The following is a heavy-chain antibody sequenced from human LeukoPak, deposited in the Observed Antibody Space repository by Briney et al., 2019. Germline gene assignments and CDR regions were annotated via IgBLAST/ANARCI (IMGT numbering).Heavy chain of an antibody. Sequence: GGSLRLSCAASGFTLSSYGMHWVRQAPGKGLEWVAVIGYDGSNKYYDSVKGRFTISRDNSKNTLYLQMNSLRADDTAVYCCAKDVEHFRSGGVVGYYFDYWGQGTLVTVSP. D-gene: IGHD3-16*01. CDR3: AKDVEHFRSGGVVGYYFDY. CDR2: IGYDGSNK. V-gene: IGHV3-33*06. CDR1: GFTLSSYG. J-gene: IGHJ4*02.